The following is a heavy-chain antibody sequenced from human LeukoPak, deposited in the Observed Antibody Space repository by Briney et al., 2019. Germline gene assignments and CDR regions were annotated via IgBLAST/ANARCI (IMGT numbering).Heavy chain of an antibody. V-gene: IGHV4-39*07. CDR1: GGSISSSSYY. CDR2: INHSGST. D-gene: IGHD3-9*01. CDR3: ARKYDILTGYHTHLSPFDY. J-gene: IGHJ4*02. Sequence: SETLSLTCTVSGGSISSSSYYWGWIRQPPGKGLEWIGEINHSGSTNYNPSLKSRVTISVDTSKNQFSLKLSSVTAADTAVYYCARKYDILTGYHTHLSPFDYWGQGTLVTVSS.